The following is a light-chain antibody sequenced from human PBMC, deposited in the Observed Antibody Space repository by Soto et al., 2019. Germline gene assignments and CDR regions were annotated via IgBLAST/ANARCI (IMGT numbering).Light chain of an antibody. CDR3: QQYNSYMWT. Sequence: IQMTQSPSSLSASVGDRVTITCRASQSISNYLNWYQQKPGKAPKVLIYAASNLQSGVPSRFSGSGSGTEFTLTISSLQPDDFATYYCQQYNSYMWTFGQGTKVDNK. V-gene: IGKV1-16*01. J-gene: IGKJ1*01. CDR2: AAS. CDR1: QSISNY.